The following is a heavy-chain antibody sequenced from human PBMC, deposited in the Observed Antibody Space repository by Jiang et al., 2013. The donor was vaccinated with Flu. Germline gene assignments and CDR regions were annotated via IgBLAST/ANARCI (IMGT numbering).Heavy chain of an antibody. Sequence: VQLLESGGGLVQPGGSLRLSCAASGFTFSSYAMHWVRQAPGKGLEYVSAISSNGGSTYYANSVKGRFTISRDNSKNTLYLQMGSLRAEDMAVYYCARGLVQWLGPRWYYFDYWGQGTLVTVS. CDR1: GFTFSSYA. J-gene: IGHJ4*02. CDR2: ISSNGGST. D-gene: IGHD6-19*01. V-gene: IGHV3-64*01. CDR3: ARGLVQWLGPRWYYFDY.